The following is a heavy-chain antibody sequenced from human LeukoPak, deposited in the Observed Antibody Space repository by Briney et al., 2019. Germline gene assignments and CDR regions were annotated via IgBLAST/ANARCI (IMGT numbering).Heavy chain of an antibody. CDR1: GGSFSGYY. V-gene: IGHV4-34*01. D-gene: IGHD3-10*01. CDR3: ARGPVALWFGELRIYYYGMDV. J-gene: IGHJ6*02. Sequence: SETLSLTCAVYGGSFSGYYWSWIRQPPGKGLEWIGEINRSGSTNYNPSLKSRVTISVDTSKNQFSLKLSSVTAADTAVCYCARGPVALWFGELRIYYYGMDVWGQGTTVTVSS. CDR2: INRSGST.